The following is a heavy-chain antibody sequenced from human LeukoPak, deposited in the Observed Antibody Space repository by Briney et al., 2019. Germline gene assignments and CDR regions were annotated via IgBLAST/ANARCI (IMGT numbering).Heavy chain of an antibody. D-gene: IGHD5-18*01. Sequence: GGSLRLSCAASGFTFRNYNMNWVRQVPGKGLEWVSCISETGNYIYYADSVKGRFTISRDNAKNSLYLQMNSLRAEDTAVYYCARGRPVDTSMAPPNYYYYCMDVWGQGTTATVSS. J-gene: IGHJ6*02. V-gene: IGHV3-21*01. CDR3: ARGRPVDTSMAPPNYYYYCMDV. CDR1: GFTFRNYN. CDR2: ISETGNYI.